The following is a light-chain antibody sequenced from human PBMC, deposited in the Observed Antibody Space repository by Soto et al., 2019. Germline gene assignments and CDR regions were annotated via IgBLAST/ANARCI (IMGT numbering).Light chain of an antibody. Sequence: DTVMTQSPATLSVSPGERASLXXGASQSVGNNLAWYRQKPGQAPRXIVYGASTRATGGPARFSGSGSGTEFTLTSSSLQSEDFAVYYCQQYNNWPWTFGQGTKVDIK. CDR1: QSVGNN. V-gene: IGKV3-15*01. CDR3: QQYNNWPWT. J-gene: IGKJ1*01. CDR2: GAS.